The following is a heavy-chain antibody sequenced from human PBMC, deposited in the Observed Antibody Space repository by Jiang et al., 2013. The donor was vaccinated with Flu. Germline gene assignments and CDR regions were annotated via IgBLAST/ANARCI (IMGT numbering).Heavy chain of an antibody. D-gene: IGHD3-9*01. CDR2: FDPEDGET. J-gene: IGHJ5*02. V-gene: IGHV1-24*01. CDR3: ATDSGYDILTGYYKADWFDP. CDR1: GYTLTELS. Sequence: EVKKPGASVKVSCKVSGYTLTELSMHWVRQAPGKGLEWMGGFDPEDGETIYAQKFQGRVTMTEDTSTDTAYMELSSLRSEDTAVYYCATDSGYDILTGYYKADWFDPWGQGTLVTVSS.